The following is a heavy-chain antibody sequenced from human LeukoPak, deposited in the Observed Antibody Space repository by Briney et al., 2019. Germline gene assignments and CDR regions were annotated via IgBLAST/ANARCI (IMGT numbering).Heavy chain of an antibody. J-gene: IGHJ5*02. CDR2: INPNSGGT. Sequence: GASVKVSCKTSGYTFTDYYMHWVRQAPGQGLEWMGWINPNSGGTNYAQKFQGRVTMIKDTSTNSAYMELNKLTSDDTAVYYCGRGNKSFDPWGQGTLVTVSS. CDR3: GRGNKSFDP. V-gene: IGHV1-2*02. CDR1: GYTFTDYY.